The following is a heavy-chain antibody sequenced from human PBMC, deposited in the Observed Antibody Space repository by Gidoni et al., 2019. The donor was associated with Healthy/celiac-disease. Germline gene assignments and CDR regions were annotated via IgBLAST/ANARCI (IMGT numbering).Heavy chain of an antibody. CDR3: ASQCSSTSCYIYGMDV. V-gene: IGHV1-69*04. D-gene: IGHD2-2*02. J-gene: IGHJ6*02. Sequence: QVQLAQSGAAVMKPGSAVKVSCKASGGTLSSYAISWVPPAPGQGLGWMGRIIPILGIANYAQKSPGRVTITTDKATNTTYMELSSLRSEDPAVYYCASQCSSTSCYIYGMDVWGQGTTVTVSS. CDR1: GGTLSSYA. CDR2: IIPILGIA.